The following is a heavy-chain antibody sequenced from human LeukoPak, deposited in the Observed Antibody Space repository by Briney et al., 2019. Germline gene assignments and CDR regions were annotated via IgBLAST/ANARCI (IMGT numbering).Heavy chain of an antibody. V-gene: IGHV3-11*05. CDR2: MGSSSTYT. Sequence: SGGSLRLSCAASGFTFSAYYMTWIRQAPGKGLEWVSYMGSSSTYTNYADSVKGRFTISRDNAKNSLYLQMNSLRAEDTAIYYCARVDCSGGSCYRAFDIWGQGTLVTVSS. D-gene: IGHD2-15*01. J-gene: IGHJ3*02. CDR1: GFTFSAYY. CDR3: ARVDCSGGSCYRAFDI.